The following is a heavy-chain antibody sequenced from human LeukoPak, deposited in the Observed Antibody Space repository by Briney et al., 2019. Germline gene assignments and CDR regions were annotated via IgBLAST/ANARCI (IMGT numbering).Heavy chain of an antibody. Sequence: AASVKVSCKASGYTFTSHGISWVRQATGQGLEWMGWMNPISGNTGYAPKFQGRVTMTRNTSINTAYMELSSLRSEDTAVYYCAASLLVGAPRHWFDPWGQGTLVTVSS. CDR3: AASLLVGAPRHWFDP. CDR1: GYTFTSHG. D-gene: IGHD1-26*01. V-gene: IGHV1-8*02. CDR2: MNPISGNT. J-gene: IGHJ5*02.